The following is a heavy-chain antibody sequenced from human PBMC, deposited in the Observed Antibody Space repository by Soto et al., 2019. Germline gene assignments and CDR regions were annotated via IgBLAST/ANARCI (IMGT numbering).Heavy chain of an antibody. J-gene: IGHJ6*02. CDR2: IWYDGSNK. D-gene: IGHD3-3*01. V-gene: IGHV3-33*01. CDR1: GFTFSSYG. Sequence: GGSLRLSCAASGFTFSSYGMHWVRQAPGKGLEWVAVIWYDGSNKYYADSVKGRFTISRDNSKNTLYLQMNSLRAEDTAVYYCARAPYTALLRFTYGMDVWGQGTTVTVSS. CDR3: ARAPYTALLRFTYGMDV.